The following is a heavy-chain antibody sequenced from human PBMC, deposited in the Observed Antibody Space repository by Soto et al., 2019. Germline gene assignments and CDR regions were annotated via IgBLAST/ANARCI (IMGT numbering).Heavy chain of an antibody. J-gene: IGHJ4*02. Sequence: ASVKVSCNASCYTFTSHGINLLRQAPGQGLEWMGWISGYNGNTKYAQKIQGRVTMTTDTSTSTAYMELRSLRSDDTAVYYCARDKVEMDTIFDYWGQGTLVTVSS. CDR3: ARDKVEMDTIFDY. D-gene: IGHD5-18*01. V-gene: IGHV1-18*04. CDR1: CYTFTSHG. CDR2: ISGYNGNT.